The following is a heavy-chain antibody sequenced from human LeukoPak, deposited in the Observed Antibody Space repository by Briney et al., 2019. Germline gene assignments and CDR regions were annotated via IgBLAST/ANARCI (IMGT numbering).Heavy chain of an antibody. D-gene: IGHD3-22*01. V-gene: IGHV4-34*01. CDR2: INHSGST. Sequence: PSETLSPTCTVSGGSFSGYYWSWIRQPPGKGLEWIGEINHSGSTNYNPSLKSRVAISVDTSKNQFSLKLSSVTAADTAVYYCAREGTMIVEGYYYYMDVWGKGTTVTVSS. J-gene: IGHJ6*03. CDR1: GGSFSGYY. CDR3: AREGTMIVEGYYYYMDV.